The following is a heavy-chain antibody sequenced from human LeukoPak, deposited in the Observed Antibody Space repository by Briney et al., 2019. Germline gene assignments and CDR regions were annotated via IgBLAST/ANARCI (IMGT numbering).Heavy chain of an antibody. CDR2: SNPGDSDT. V-gene: IGHV5-51*01. J-gene: IGHJ4*02. CDR1: GYSFTSFW. CDR3: ARHRGYYDY. D-gene: IGHD2/OR15-2a*01. Sequence: GESLKISCKGSGYSFTSFWIGWVRQMPDKGLEWMGISNPGDSDTRYSPSFQGHVTISVDKSISTAYLQWSSLEASDTALYYCARHRGYYDYWGQGTLVTVSS.